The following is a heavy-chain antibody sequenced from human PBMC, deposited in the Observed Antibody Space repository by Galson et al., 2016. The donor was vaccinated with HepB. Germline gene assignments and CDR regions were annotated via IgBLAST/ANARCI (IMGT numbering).Heavy chain of an antibody. CDR1: GFTFSSYW. Sequence: SLRLSCAASGFTFSSYWMHWVRQAPGRGLVWVSRISSDGSTTDYADSVKGRFTISRDNVKNTVYLQMNSLGAEDTAVYYCARDWSEIDYDVLTANYYYYHYGMDVWGQGTTVTVSS. CDR3: ARDWSEIDYDVLTANYYYYHYGMDV. CDR2: ISSDGSTT. V-gene: IGHV3-74*01. D-gene: IGHD3-9*01. J-gene: IGHJ6*02.